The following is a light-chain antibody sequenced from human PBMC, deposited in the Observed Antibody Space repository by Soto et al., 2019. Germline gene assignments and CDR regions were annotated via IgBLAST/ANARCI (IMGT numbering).Light chain of an antibody. CDR2: DAS. CDR1: QSVSSN. CDR3: QQYHNWPIT. V-gene: IGKV3-15*01. J-gene: IGKJ5*01. Sequence: EIIISHSPSTLSVSPGERATLSCRASQSVSSNLAWHQQKPGQAPRILMYDASTRATGIPARFSGSGSGTEFTLTISSLQSEDFAVYYSQQYHNWPITFGQGTRLEI.